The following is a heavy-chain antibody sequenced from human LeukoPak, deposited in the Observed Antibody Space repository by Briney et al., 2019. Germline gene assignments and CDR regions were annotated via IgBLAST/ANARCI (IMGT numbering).Heavy chain of an antibody. J-gene: IGHJ4*02. V-gene: IGHV4-59*01. D-gene: IGHD3-10*01. CDR2: IYYSGST. CDR1: GGSISSYY. Sequence: SETLSLTCTVSGGSISSYYWSWIRQPPGKGLEWIGYIYYSGSTNYNPSLKSRVTISVDTSKNQFSLKLSSVTAADTAVYYCSSMVRGAYYFDYWGQGTLVTVSS. CDR3: SSMVRGAYYFDY.